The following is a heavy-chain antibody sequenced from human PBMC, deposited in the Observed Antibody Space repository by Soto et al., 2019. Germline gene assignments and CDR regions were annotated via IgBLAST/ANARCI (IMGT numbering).Heavy chain of an antibody. CDR3: AKDRRDGEYNSVYDF. J-gene: IGHJ4*02. V-gene: IGHV3-30*18. D-gene: IGHD4-17*01. Sequence: QVQLAESGGGVVQPGRSLRLSCVGSGFRFSDYGMHWVRQAPGKGLEWVAMMSFDGTYKYYADSVKGRFIISRDNSKNTLYLQMNSLRAEDTAVYYCAKDRRDGEYNSVYDFWGKGTLVTVSS. CDR1: GFRFSDYG. CDR2: MSFDGTYK.